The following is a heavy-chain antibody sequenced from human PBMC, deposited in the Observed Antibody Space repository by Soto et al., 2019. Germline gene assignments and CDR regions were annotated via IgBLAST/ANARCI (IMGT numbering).Heavy chain of an antibody. CDR1: GYSFSDYY. V-gene: IGHV1-69-2*01. J-gene: IGHJ5*02. Sequence: VQLVQSAAEVKKPGAAVKISCKVSGYSFSDYYIHWVQQAPGKGLEWMGLVDPEDGEAMYAEKFKGRVTITADTSTDTAYMGLSSLRSEDTAVYYCATGSVDTALARDWFDPWGQGTLVTVSS. CDR2: VDPEDGEA. CDR3: ATGSVDTALARDWFDP. D-gene: IGHD5-18*01.